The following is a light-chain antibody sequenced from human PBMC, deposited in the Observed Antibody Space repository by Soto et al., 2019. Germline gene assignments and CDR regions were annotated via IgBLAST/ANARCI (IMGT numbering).Light chain of an antibody. Sequence: QSALAQPPSVSGSPGQSVAISCTGTSSDVGSYNRVSWYQQAPGTAPKVMIYEVSNRPSGVPDRFSGSKSGNTASLTISGLQPEDEADYYCYLFTSSNTYVFGTGTKLTVL. CDR3: YLFTSSNTYV. CDR1: SSDVGSYNR. J-gene: IGLJ1*01. CDR2: EVS. V-gene: IGLV2-18*01.